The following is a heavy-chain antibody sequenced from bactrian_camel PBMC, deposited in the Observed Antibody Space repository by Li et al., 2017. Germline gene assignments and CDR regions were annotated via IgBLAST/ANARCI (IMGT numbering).Heavy chain of an antibody. J-gene: IGHJ4*01. V-gene: IGHV3-3*01. CDR1: GHSRGSNC. D-gene: IGHD2*01. CDR2: IRRSGGET. Sequence: VQLVESGGGSVQTGGSLRLSCVVSGHSRGSNCVGWYRLPPGRAPAEREGIAAIRRSGGETWYAGSVKGRFTISRDNAKNTVYLQMNNLQPEDTARYYCAKGFYSTADSLGHKVRGQGTQVTVS.